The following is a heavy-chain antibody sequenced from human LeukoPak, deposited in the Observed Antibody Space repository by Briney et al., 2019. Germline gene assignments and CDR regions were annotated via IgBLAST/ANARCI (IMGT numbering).Heavy chain of an antibody. Sequence: GRSLRLSCAGSGFTFSPYGMNWVRQAPGKGLEWVAGVWHDASKEYYADSVKGRFTSSRDNSKNTLFLEIDSLRAEDTAVYYCARDADTSGHFSWFDSWGQGTLIIVSS. CDR1: GFTFSPYG. V-gene: IGHV3-33*01. D-gene: IGHD6-19*01. J-gene: IGHJ5*01. CDR3: ARDADTSGHFSWFDS. CDR2: VWHDASKE.